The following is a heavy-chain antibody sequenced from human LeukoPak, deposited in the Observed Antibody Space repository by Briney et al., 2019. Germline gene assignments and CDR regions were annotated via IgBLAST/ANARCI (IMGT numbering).Heavy chain of an antibody. J-gene: IGHJ3*02. D-gene: IGHD5-12*01. CDR3: ARKWLSNAFDI. V-gene: IGHV3-20*04. CDR2: INWNGGRT. CDR1: GFTFDDFG. Sequence: PGGSLRLSCAASGFTFDDFGMSWVRHVPGKGLEWVSGINWNGGRTGYADSVKGRFTISRDSAKKSLYLQMSSLRAEHTALYYCARKWLSNAFDIWGQGTMVTVSS.